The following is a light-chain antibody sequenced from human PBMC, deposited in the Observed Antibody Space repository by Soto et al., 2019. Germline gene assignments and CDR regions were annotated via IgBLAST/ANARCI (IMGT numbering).Light chain of an antibody. CDR3: QQRQTYST. J-gene: IGKJ1*01. CDR1: QSINNH. Sequence: IQLIPPPSSVSASVEVRFIITCRASQSINNHLNWYQQKPGKAPKLLIYQASRLESGVPSRFSGSGSGTEFTLTISSLQPDDFATYYCQQRQTYSTFGQGTKVDI. V-gene: IGKV1-5*03. CDR2: QAS.